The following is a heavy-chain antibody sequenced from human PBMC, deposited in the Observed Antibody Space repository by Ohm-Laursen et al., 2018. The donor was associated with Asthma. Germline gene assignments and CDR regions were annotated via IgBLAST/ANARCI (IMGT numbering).Heavy chain of an antibody. Sequence: SLRLSCTASGFTFSSYTMSWVRQAPGKGLEWLSIVSGLDSGAHTYYADSVKGRFTISRDNTKSTLFLQMNNLRAEDTAVYYCARMPTHRIVPELNSFDYWGQGTLVTVSS. CDR3: ARMPTHRIVPELNSFDY. J-gene: IGHJ4*02. CDR2: VSGLDSGAHT. CDR1: GFTFSSYT. V-gene: IGHV3-23*01. D-gene: IGHD1-7*01.